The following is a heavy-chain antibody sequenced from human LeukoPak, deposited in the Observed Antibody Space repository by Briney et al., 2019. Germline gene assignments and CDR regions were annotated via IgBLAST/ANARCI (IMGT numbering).Heavy chain of an antibody. D-gene: IGHD1-26*01. CDR3: ARVGVVGATGYYYYYMDV. J-gene: IGHJ6*03. CDR2: INPNSGGT. Sequence: ASVKVSCKASGYTFTGYYMHWVRQAPGQRLELMGWINPNSGGTNYAQKFQGRVTMTRDTSISTAYMELSRLRSDDTAVYYCARVGVVGATGYYYYYMDVWGKGTTVTISS. V-gene: IGHV1-2*02. CDR1: GYTFTGYY.